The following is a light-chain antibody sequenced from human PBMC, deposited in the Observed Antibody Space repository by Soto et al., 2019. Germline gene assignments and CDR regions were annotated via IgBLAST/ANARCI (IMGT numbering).Light chain of an antibody. Sequence: EIVLTQSPGTLSLSPGERATLSCRASQSVSSSYLAWYQQKPGQAPRLLIYGASSRATGIPDRFSGSGSGTDFTFTISRLEPEDFAVYYCQQYGSSPPITFGQGTLLEIK. CDR1: QSVSSSY. CDR3: QQYGSSPPIT. CDR2: GAS. J-gene: IGKJ5*01. V-gene: IGKV3-20*01.